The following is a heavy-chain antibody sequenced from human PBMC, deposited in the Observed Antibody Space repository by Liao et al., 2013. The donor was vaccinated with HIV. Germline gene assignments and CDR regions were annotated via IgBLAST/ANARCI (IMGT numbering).Heavy chain of an antibody. Sequence: QVQLQESGPGLVKPSQTLSLTCTVSGGSINSGPYFWTWIRQPAGKPLEWIGRIYTSGSTTTDYNPSLKGRITISIDTSKNQFSLKLSSVTAADTAVYYCASPSVSNDYWGQGTLVTVSS. D-gene: IGHD1-14*01. CDR1: GGSINSGPYF. J-gene: IGHJ4*02. CDR3: ASPSVSNDY. CDR2: IYTSGST. V-gene: IGHV4-61*02.